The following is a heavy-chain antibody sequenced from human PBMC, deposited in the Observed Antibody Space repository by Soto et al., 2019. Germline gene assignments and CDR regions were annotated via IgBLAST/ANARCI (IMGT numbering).Heavy chain of an antibody. CDR3: ARSAAGPGYGMDV. V-gene: IGHV1-2*04. Sequence: GASVKVSYKASGYSFTRYYIHWVLQATRQLFECLGWINPKSGGTNYAQKFQVWVTMTRDTSISTGYMELSRLRSDDLAVYYCARSAAGPGYGMDVWGQGTTVTVS. CDR1: GYSFTRYY. CDR2: INPKSGGT. D-gene: IGHD6-13*01. J-gene: IGHJ6*02.